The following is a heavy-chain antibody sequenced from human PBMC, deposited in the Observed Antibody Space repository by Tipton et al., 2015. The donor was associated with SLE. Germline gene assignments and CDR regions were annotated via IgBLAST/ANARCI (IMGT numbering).Heavy chain of an antibody. CDR3: ARRIAAAFYY. CDR2: IYYRGTT. D-gene: IGHD6-13*01. CDR1: GGSISSSSYY. J-gene: IGHJ4*02. V-gene: IGHV4-39*07. Sequence: TLSLTCTVSGGSISSSSYYWAWIRQPPGKGLEWIGDIYYRGTTYYNPSLKSPVTISVDMSKNQFSLKLHSVTAADTAVYYCARRIAAAFYYWGQGTLVTVSS.